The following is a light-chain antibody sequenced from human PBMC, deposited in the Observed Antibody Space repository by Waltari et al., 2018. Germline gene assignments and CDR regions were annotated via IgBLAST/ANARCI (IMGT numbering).Light chain of an antibody. Sequence: DVQMTPAPSTLSDSVGDSGTIPCRASQGIGSWLAGYQQKPGKAPKPLIYKALTLESGVPSRFSGSGSGTEFTLTISSLQPEDFATYFCQRYNSYPRRFGQGTKVEIK. CDR3: QRYNSYPRR. CDR1: QGIGSW. J-gene: IGKJ1*01. CDR2: KAL. V-gene: IGKV1-5*03.